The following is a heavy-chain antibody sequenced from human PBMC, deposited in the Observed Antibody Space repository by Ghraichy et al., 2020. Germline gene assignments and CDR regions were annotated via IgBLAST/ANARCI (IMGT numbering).Heavy chain of an antibody. D-gene: IGHD3-3*01. V-gene: IGHV3-53*01. CDR1: GFTVSSKY. CDR3: ARDRDDFWSGYYDPQ. CDR2: IYSGGST. Sequence: GGSLRLSCAASGFTVSSKYMSWVRQAPGKGLEWVSVIYSGGSTYYADSVKGRFTISRDNSKNTLYLQMNSLRAEDTAVYYCARDRDDFWSGYYDPQWGQGTLVTVSS. J-gene: IGHJ4*02.